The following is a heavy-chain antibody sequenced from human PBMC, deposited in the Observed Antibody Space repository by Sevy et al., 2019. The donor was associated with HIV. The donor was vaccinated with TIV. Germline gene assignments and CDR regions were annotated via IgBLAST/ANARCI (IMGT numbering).Heavy chain of an antibody. Sequence: ASVKVSCKVSGYTLTQLSMHWVRQAPGKGLEWMGTFDPEDDKTIYAQKFQGRVTMTEDKSTDTAYMELSSLGSEDTAMFYCATTKVYYDNSGYPFDYWGQGTLVTVSS. CDR3: ATTKVYYDNSGYPFDY. V-gene: IGHV1-24*01. CDR1: GYTLTQLS. CDR2: FDPEDDKT. J-gene: IGHJ4*02. D-gene: IGHD3-22*01.